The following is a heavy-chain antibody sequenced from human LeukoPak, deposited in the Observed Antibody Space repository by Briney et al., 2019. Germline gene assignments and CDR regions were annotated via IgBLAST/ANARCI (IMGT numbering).Heavy chain of an antibody. D-gene: IGHD5-18*01. J-gene: IGHJ4*02. Sequence: ASVKVSCKASGSTFSIYGVSLVRQAPGQGLEWLALIRAYTGNTNYAQKFQARVTIPTDTYTSTAYMWLRRLRCDETAVYYGARGGYSNCYKGYFDYWGQGTLVTVSP. CDR2: IRAYTGNT. V-gene: IGHV1-18*01. CDR3: ARGGYSNCYKGYFDY. CDR1: GSTFSIYG.